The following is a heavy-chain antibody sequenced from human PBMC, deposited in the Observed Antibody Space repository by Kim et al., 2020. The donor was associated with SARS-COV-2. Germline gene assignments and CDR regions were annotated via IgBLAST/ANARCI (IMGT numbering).Heavy chain of an antibody. J-gene: IGHJ1*01. Sequence: GKGRYTISRDNAKNTLYLQMNRLRPEDTAVYYCARAGDYDISGYYGFLHHWGQGALVTVS. V-gene: IGHV3-74*01. CDR3: ARAGDYDISGYYGFLHH. D-gene: IGHD3-22*01.